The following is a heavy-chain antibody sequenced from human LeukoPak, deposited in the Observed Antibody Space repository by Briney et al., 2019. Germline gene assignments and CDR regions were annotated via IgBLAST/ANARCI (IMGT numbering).Heavy chain of an antibody. CDR3: ARSHYYDSSGSHNNWFDP. CDR2: INHSGST. J-gene: IGHJ5*02. D-gene: IGHD3-22*01. V-gene: IGHV4-34*01. CDR1: GGSFSGYY. Sequence: PSETLSLTCAVYGGSFSGYYWSWIRQPPGKGLEWIGEINHSGSTNSNPSLKSRVTISVDTSKNQFSLKLSSVTAADTALYYCARSHYYDSSGSHNNWFDPWGQGTLVTVSS.